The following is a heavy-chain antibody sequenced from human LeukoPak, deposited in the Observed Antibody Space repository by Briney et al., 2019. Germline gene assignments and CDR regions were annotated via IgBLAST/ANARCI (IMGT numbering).Heavy chain of an antibody. J-gene: IGHJ4*02. D-gene: IGHD7-27*01. Sequence: ASVKVSCKASGYTFSGYYIHWVRQAPGQGLGWMGWIKPDSGDTHYVQKFQGRVTMTRDTSITTAYMELSLRSDDTAVYYCAKFDQDWGTFDYWGQGTVVTVSS. CDR3: AKFDQDWGTFDY. CDR1: GYTFSGYY. CDR2: IKPDSGDT. V-gene: IGHV1-2*02.